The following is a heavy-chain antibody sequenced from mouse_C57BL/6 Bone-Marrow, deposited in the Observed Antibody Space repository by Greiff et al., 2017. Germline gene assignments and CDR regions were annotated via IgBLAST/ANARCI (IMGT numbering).Heavy chain of an antibody. Sequence: EVQLQESGGGLVQPGGSLSLSCAASGFTFTDYYMSWVRQPPGKALEWLGFIRNKANGYTTEYSASVKGRFTISRDNSQSILYLQMNALRAEDSATYYCARSLYGNYEGFAYWGQGTLVTVSA. CDR2: IRNKANGYTT. CDR3: ARSLYGNYEGFAY. D-gene: IGHD2-1*01. V-gene: IGHV7-3*01. J-gene: IGHJ3*01. CDR1: GFTFTDYY.